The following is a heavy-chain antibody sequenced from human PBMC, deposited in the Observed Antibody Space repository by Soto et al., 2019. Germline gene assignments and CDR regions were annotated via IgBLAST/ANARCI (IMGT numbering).Heavy chain of an antibody. D-gene: IGHD6-13*01. CDR3: ARSHSSSWSFWFDP. V-gene: IGHV4-31*03. Sequence: SETLSLTCTVSGGSISSGGYYWSWIRQHPGKGLEWIGYIYYSGSTYYNPSLKSRVTISVDTSKNQFSLKLSSVTAADTAVYYCARSHSSSWSFWFDPWGQGTLVTVS. J-gene: IGHJ5*02. CDR1: GGSISSGGYY. CDR2: IYYSGST.